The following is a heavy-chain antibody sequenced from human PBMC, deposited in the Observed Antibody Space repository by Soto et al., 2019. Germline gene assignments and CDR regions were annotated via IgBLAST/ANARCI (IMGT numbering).Heavy chain of an antibody. CDR2: IIPIFGTA. D-gene: IGHD3-22*01. CDR3: ARADYDSSGYYQGGPFDY. Sequence: VASVKVSCKASGGTFSSYTISWVRQAPGQGLEWMGGIIPIFGTANYAQKFQGRVTITADESTSTAYMELSSLRSEDTAVYYCARADYDSSGYYQGGPFDYWGQGTLVTVSS. J-gene: IGHJ4*02. CDR1: GGTFSSYT. V-gene: IGHV1-69*13.